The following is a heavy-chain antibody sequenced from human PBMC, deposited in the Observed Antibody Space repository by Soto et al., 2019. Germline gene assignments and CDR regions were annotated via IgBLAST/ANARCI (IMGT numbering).Heavy chain of an antibody. Sequence: EVQLVESGGGLVAPGGCLRLSCVASGFSFSTYNMNWVRQAPGKGLEWVSSINGRGNYIYYADSVKGRFTISRDNAKNLLFLQMNSLRDGDTAVYYCAIEDGIVGDTSAFDYWGQGTLVTVSS. D-gene: IGHD1-26*01. CDR3: AIEDGIVGDTSAFDY. CDR2: INGRGNYI. J-gene: IGHJ4*02. V-gene: IGHV3-21*01. CDR1: GFSFSTYN.